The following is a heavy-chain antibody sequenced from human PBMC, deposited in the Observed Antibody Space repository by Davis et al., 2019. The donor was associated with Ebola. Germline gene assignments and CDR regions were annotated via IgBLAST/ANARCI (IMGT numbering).Heavy chain of an antibody. V-gene: IGHV3-11*04. CDR3: VRRNWGSAAS. CDR2: ISSSGSSI. CDR1: GFTFSDYY. J-gene: IGHJ5*02. D-gene: IGHD7-27*01. Sequence: GGSLRLSCAASGFTFSDYYMNWIRQAPGKGLECISYISSSGSSIYYADSVKGRFTISRDNAKNSLYLQMNSLRAEDTAVYYCVRRNWGSAASWGQGTLVTVSS.